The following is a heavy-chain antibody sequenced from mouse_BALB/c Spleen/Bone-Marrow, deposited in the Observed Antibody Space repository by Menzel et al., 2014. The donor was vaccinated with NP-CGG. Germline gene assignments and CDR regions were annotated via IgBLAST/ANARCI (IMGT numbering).Heavy chain of an antibody. V-gene: IGHV2-9*02. CDR3: ARVIRYESYFDY. J-gene: IGHJ2*01. CDR2: IWAGGST. CDR1: GFSLTSYV. Sequence: VQGVESGPGLVAPSQSLSITCTVSGFSLTSYVVHWVRQPPRTGLEWLGVIWAGGSTNYNSALMSRLSISKDNSKSQVFLKMDSLQTDYTDMYYCARVIRYESYFDYWGQGTTLTVST. D-gene: IGHD2-14*01.